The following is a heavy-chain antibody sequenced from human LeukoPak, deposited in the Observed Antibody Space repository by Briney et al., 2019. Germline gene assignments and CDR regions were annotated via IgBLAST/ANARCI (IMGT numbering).Heavy chain of an antibody. CDR3: AKDNGGGVTPTFDS. CDR2: ISWYSNNI. D-gene: IGHD2-21*02. V-gene: IGHV3-9*01. Sequence: PGRSLRLSCAASGFIFGDKAMYWVRHAPGKGLEWVSGISWYSNNIAYADSVKGRFSFSRDNAKNSLYLQMNRLRTEDSALYYCAKDNGGGVTPTFDSWGEGTLVTVSS. J-gene: IGHJ4*02. CDR1: GFIFGDKA.